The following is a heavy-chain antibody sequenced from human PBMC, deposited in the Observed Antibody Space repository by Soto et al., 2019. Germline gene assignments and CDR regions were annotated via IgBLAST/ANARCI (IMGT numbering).Heavy chain of an antibody. D-gene: IGHD5-18*01. Sequence: QAQLVQPGAEVKKPGSSVKVSCTASGGTYGNHAISWERQAPGQGLEWMGGIIPVLGVGDNAQKFQGRVTITAVTSTNTACMELSSLRSEDTAQYYWAREAGYSYGYVFDYWGQGTLVIVSS. V-gene: IGHV1-69*09. CDR1: GGTYGNHA. J-gene: IGHJ4*02. CDR3: AREAGYSYGYVFDY. CDR2: IIPVLGVG.